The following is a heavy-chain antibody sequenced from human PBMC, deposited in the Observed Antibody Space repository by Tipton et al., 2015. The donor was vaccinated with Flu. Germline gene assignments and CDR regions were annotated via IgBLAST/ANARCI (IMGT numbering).Heavy chain of an antibody. J-gene: IGHJ4*02. CDR3: AREEGSGWSTSFAY. D-gene: IGHD6-19*01. CDR2: TYYRSKWYN. Sequence: GLVKPSQTLSLTCDISGDSVSRNSATWNWIRQSPSRGLEWLGRTYYRSKWYNDYAVSVRSRISINPDTSKNQFSLQLNSVTPADTAVYYCAREEGSGWSTSFAYWGQGTLVTVSS. V-gene: IGHV6-1*01. CDR1: GDSVSRNSAT.